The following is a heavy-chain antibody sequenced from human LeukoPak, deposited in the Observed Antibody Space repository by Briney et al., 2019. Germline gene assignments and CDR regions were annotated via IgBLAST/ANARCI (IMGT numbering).Heavy chain of an antibody. CDR3: AKLTDS. J-gene: IGHJ5*01. CDR2: ISGSGAGT. Sequence: PGGSLRLSCAASGFRFSSYAMTWVRQAPGKGLEWVSDISGSGAGTYYADSVKGRFTISRDNSRNTLYLEMNSLGADDTAIYYCAKLTDSWGQGTLVTVSS. V-gene: IGHV3-23*01. CDR1: GFRFSSYA.